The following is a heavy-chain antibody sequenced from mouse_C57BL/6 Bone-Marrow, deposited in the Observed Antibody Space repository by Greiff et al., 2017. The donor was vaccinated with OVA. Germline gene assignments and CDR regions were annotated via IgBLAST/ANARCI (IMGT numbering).Heavy chain of an antibody. V-gene: IGHV1-81*01. CDR1: GYTFTSSG. D-gene: IGHD1-1*01. CDR3: ARDNYGSSDQAWFAY. J-gene: IGHJ3*01. Sequence: QFPLQQSGAELARPGASVKLSCKASGYTFTSSGISWVKPRTGQGLEWIGEIYPRSGNTYYNAKFKGKATLTADKSSSTAYMELRSLTSEDSAVYFWARDNYGSSDQAWFAYWGQGTLVTVAA. CDR2: IYPRSGNT.